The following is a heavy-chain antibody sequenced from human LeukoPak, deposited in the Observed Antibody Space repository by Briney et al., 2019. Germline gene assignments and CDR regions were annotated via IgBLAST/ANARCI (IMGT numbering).Heavy chain of an antibody. CDR2: IYHSGIS. J-gene: IGHJ4*02. Sequence: SETLSLTCAVSGASISSSNWWSWVRQSPGKGLEWIGDIYHSGISNYNPSLKSRVTISVDTSKNQFSLKLSSVTAADTAVYYCARGGYYGSFYWGQGTLVTVSS. CDR3: ARGGYYGSFY. D-gene: IGHD3-10*01. CDR1: GASISSSNW. V-gene: IGHV4-4*02.